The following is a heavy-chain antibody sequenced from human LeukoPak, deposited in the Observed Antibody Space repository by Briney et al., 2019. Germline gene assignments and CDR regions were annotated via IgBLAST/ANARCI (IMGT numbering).Heavy chain of an antibody. J-gene: IGHJ4*02. V-gene: IGHV3-74*01. CDR3: VRDFRSADY. Sequence: GGSLRLSCTASGFTFSNYCIHWVRQTPGKGLIWVSRICPGGTITNYADSVKGRFTISRDDAKNMMFLQMNSLRADDTAVYYCVRDFRSADYWGQGILVTVSS. CDR1: GFTFSNYC. CDR2: ICPGGTIT.